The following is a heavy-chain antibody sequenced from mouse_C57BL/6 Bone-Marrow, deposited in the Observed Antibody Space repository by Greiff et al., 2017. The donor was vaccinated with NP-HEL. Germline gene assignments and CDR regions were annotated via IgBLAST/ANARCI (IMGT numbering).Heavy chain of an antibody. CDR1: GFTFSDYG. D-gene: IGHD2-3*01. CDR3: ARRAVMVTTFAMDY. Sequence: DVMLVESGGGLVQPGGSLKLSCAASGFTFSDYGMAWVRQAPRQGPEWVAFISNLAYSLYYADTLTGRFTISRETATNTLYLEMSRLRSEDTAMYYCARRAVMVTTFAMDYWGQGTSVTVSS. V-gene: IGHV5-15*04. J-gene: IGHJ4*01. CDR2: ISNLAYSL.